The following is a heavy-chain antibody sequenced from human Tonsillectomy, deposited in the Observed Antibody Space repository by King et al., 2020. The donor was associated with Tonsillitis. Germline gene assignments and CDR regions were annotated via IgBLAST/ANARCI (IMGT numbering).Heavy chain of an antibody. D-gene: IGHD1-26*01. V-gene: IGHV3-49*04. Sequence: VQLVESGGGLVQPGRSLRLSCTASGFTFADSTLSWVRQAPGKGLEWVAFIRNRAYGGTTQYAASAKGRFTISRDDSKGIAYLQLNSLKREDTGVYYCARPIGSYWEAYNYWGQGTLVTVSS. J-gene: IGHJ4*02. CDR1: GFTFADST. CDR2: IRNRAYGGTT. CDR3: ARPIGSYWEAYNY.